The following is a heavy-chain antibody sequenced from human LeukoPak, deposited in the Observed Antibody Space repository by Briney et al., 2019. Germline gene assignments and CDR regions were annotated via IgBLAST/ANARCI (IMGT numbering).Heavy chain of an antibody. CDR2: IYHSGST. D-gene: IGHD3-22*01. J-gene: IGHJ4*02. CDR3: ARVSDSSGYHPGD. Sequence: SETLSLTCAVSGYSISSGYYWGWIWQPPGKGLEWIGSIYHSGSTYYNPSLKSRVTISVDTSKNQFSLKLSSVTAADTAVYYCARVSDSSGYHPGDWGQGTLVTVSS. CDR1: GYSISSGYY. V-gene: IGHV4-38-2*01.